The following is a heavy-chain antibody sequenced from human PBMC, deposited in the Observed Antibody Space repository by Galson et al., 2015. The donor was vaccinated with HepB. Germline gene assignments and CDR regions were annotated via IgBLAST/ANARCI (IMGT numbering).Heavy chain of an antibody. V-gene: IGHV3-23*01. D-gene: IGHD4-17*01. Sequence: SLRLSCAASGFTFSSYAMRWVRQAPGKGLEWVSAISCSGGSTYYADSVKGRFTISRDNSKNTLYLQMNSLRAKDTAVYYCAKDTAVYGDYALFDYWGQGTLVTVSS. CDR1: GFTFSSYA. J-gene: IGHJ4*02. CDR3: AKDTAVYGDYALFDY. CDR2: ISCSGGST.